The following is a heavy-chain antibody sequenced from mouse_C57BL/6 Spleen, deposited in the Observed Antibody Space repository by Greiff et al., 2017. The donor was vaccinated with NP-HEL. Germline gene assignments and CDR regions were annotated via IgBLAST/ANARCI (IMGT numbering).Heavy chain of an antibody. V-gene: IGHV14-1*01. CDR1: RFNIKDYY. Sequence: EVQLQQSGAELVRPGASVKLSCTASRFNIKDYYMHWVKQRPEQGLEWIGRIDPEDGDTEYAQKFQGKAPMTADTSSNTAYLQLSSLTSEDTAVYYCTPTTQATMDYWGRGTSVTISS. CDR2: IDPEDGDT. CDR3: TPTTQATMDY. J-gene: IGHJ4*01. D-gene: IGHD3-2*02.